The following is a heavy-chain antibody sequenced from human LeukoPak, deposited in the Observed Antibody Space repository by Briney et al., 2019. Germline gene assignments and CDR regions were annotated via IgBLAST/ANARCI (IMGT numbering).Heavy chain of an antibody. Sequence: GGSLRLSCAASAFTFRGYWMSWVRQAPGKGLEWVANIKQDGSGKYYVDSVKGRFTISRDNAKKSLYLQMNSLRAEDTAVYYCARDGSPFDSWGQGTLVTVSS. CDR3: ARDGSPFDS. V-gene: IGHV3-7*01. J-gene: IGHJ4*02. CDR1: AFTFRGYW. CDR2: IKQDGSGK. D-gene: IGHD1-26*01.